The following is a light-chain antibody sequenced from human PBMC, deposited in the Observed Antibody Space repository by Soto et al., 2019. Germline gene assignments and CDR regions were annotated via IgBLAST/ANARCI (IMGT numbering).Light chain of an antibody. CDR1: EGVASNY. CDR2: DVS. Sequence: EIVLTQSPGSLSLSLLDSATLFCRASEGVASNYLAWYQQKPGQAPRLLIYDVSNRATGIPARFSGSGSGTDFTLTISSLEPEDFAIYYCQQRNYWQVTFGQGTRLEIK. J-gene: IGKJ5*01. V-gene: IGKV3D-11*01. CDR3: QQRNYWQVT.